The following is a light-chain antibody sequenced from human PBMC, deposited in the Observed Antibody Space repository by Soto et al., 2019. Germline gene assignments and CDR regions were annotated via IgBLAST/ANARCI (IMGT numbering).Light chain of an antibody. J-gene: IGLJ1*01. CDR1: RTDIGGYNY. CDR2: EVT. CDR3: QSYDGSLSV. V-gene: IGLV2-14*01. Sequence: QSALTQPASVSGSLGQSITISCTGTRTDIGGYNYVSWYQQYPGKAPKLVICEVTSRPSGISDRFSGSKSGNTASLTISGLQAEDEADYFCQSYDGSLSVFGTGTKLTVL.